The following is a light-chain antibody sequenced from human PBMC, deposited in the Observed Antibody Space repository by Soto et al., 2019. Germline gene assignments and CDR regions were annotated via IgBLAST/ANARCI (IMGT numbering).Light chain of an antibody. Sequence: QSALTQPRSGSGSPGQSITNSCTGSSSHVGGYNYVSWYQQHPDNSPKLIIFGVSERPSGVPHRFSGSKSGNTASLTISGLQAEDEAFYYCCSFAGGSTDVFGGGTKLTVL. CDR2: GVS. CDR3: CSFAGGSTDV. CDR1: SSHVGGYNY. V-gene: IGLV2-11*01. J-gene: IGLJ2*01.